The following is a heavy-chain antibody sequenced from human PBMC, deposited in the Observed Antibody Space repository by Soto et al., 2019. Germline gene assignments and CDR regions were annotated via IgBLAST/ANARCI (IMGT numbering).Heavy chain of an antibody. D-gene: IGHD6-19*01. Sequence: EVQLVESGGGLVQPGGSLRLSCAAPGFTFDDYAMHWVRQAPGKGLEWVSGISWNSGSIGYADSVKGRFTISRDNAKNSLYLQMNSLRAEDTALYYCAKGMYSSGWYGFDPWGQGTLVTVSS. V-gene: IGHV3-9*01. CDR1: GFTFDDYA. CDR3: AKGMYSSGWYGFDP. CDR2: ISWNSGSI. J-gene: IGHJ5*02.